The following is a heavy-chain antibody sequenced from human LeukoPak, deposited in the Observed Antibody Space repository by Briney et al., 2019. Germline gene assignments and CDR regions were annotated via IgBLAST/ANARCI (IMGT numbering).Heavy chain of an antibody. CDR1: GYSFSSYE. V-gene: IGHV1-8*01. Sequence: GASVKVSCKASGYSFSSYEINWVRQATGQGLEWMGWMKPNSGNTEYAQKFQGRVTMSRNTSINTAYMELSSLRSGDTAVYYCARPGAAAGFGHWGQGTLVTVSS. D-gene: IGHD6-13*01. CDR3: ARPGAAAGFGH. J-gene: IGHJ4*02. CDR2: MKPNSGNT.